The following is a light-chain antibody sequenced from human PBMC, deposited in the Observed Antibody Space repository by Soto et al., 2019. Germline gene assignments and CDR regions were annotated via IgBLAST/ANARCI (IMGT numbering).Light chain of an antibody. J-gene: IGLJ3*02. Sequence: SYELTQPPSVSVSPGQTASITCSGDKLGEKYGCWYQQKPGQSPVLVIYQDNKRPSGIPERFSGSNSGNTATLTISGTQAMDEADYYCQAWDSVTAWVFGGGTKLTVL. CDR1: KLGEKY. CDR3: QAWDSVTAWV. V-gene: IGLV3-1*01. CDR2: QDN.